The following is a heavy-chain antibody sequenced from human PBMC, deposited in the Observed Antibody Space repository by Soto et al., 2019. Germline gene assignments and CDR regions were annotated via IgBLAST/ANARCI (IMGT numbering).Heavy chain of an antibody. D-gene: IGHD7-27*01. J-gene: IGHJ4*02. CDR3: ARPGRDWGALHY. Sequence: QVQLQESGPGLVKPSETLSLTCTVSNDSISTYYWTWIRQPPGKGLEWIGFIYYSGSTNYNPSLQRRVTISVETAKNQFSLKMNSVTAADTAVYYCARPGRDWGALHYWGQGTLVTVSS. CDR1: NDSISTYY. V-gene: IGHV4-59*08. CDR2: IYYSGST.